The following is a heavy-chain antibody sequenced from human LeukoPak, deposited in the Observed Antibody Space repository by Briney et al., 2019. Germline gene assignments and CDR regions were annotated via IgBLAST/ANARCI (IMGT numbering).Heavy chain of an antibody. V-gene: IGHV3-21*01. J-gene: IGHJ4*02. Sequence: GGSLRLSCAASGFTFSSYSMNWVRQAPGKGLEWVSSISSSSSYIYYADSVKGRFTISRDNAKNSLYLQMNGLRAEDTAVYYCARDSSGWYYFDYWGQGTLVTVSS. CDR1: GFTFSSYS. D-gene: IGHD6-19*01. CDR3: ARDSSGWYYFDY. CDR2: ISSSSSYI.